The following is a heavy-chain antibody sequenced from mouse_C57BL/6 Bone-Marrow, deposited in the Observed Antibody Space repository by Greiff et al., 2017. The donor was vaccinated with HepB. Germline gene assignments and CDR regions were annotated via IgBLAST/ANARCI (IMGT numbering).Heavy chain of an antibody. J-gene: IGHJ3*01. CDR2: ISSGSSAI. CDR1: GFTFSDYG. D-gene: IGHD2-4*01. Sequence: EVQLVESGGGLVKPGGSLKLSCAASGFTFSDYGMHWVRQAPEKGLEWVAYISSGSSAIYYADTVKGRFTISRDNAKNTLFLQMTSLMSEDTAMYYCCRGYDYGSWFAYWGQGTLVTVSA. V-gene: IGHV5-17*01. CDR3: CRGYDYGSWFAY.